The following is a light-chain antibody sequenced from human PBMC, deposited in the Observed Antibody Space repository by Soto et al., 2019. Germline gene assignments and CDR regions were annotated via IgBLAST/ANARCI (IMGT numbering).Light chain of an antibody. J-gene: IGLJ2*01. CDR3: AAWDDGLNGPV. V-gene: IGLV1-44*01. Sequence: QPVLTQPPSASGTPGQRVTISCSGSSSNIGSNTVNWYQQLPGTAPKLLIYSNNQRPSGVPDRFTGYKSGTSASLAIGGLESEDEDHYYCAAWDDGLNGPVFGGGTKLNAL. CDR2: SNN. CDR1: SSNIGSNT.